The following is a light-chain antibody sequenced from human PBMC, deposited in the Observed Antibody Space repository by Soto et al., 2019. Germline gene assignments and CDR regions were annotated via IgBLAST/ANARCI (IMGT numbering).Light chain of an antibody. CDR3: QHYGSSPWT. Sequence: EIVSTQSPGTLALSPEERASLSCGASQTVGSTYVAWYQQKPGLAPRLPIYDACSRATAIPDRFSGSGSGTDFTLTISRLEPEDFAVYYCQHYGSSPWTFGQGTKVEL. V-gene: IGKV3D-20*01. CDR2: DAC. CDR1: QTVGSTY. J-gene: IGKJ1*01.